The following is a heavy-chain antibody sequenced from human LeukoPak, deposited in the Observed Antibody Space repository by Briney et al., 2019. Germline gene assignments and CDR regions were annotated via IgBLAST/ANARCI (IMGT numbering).Heavy chain of an antibody. V-gene: IGHV3-53*01. Sequence: GGSLRLSCAASGFTVSSNYMSWVRQAPGKGLEWVSVIYSGGSTYYADSVKGRFTISRDNSENTLYLQMNSLRAEDTAVYYCARDQYTSGGRGYFDYWGQGTLVTVSS. CDR3: ARDQYTSGGRGYFDY. J-gene: IGHJ4*02. D-gene: IGHD2-15*01. CDR1: GFTVSSNY. CDR2: IYSGGST.